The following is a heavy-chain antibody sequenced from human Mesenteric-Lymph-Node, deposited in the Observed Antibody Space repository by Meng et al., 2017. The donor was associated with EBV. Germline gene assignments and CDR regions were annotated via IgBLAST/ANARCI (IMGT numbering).Heavy chain of an antibody. CDR1: VCSLSTSGVG. Sequence: PFTESGPPLSQPLHTLTLPWTFFVCSLSTSGVGVGWLRQPPGKALEWLALIYWDDDKRYSPSLKTRLTITKDTSENQVVLTMTNMDPVDAATYYCAHRTSNCFDPWGQGTLVTVSS. J-gene: IGHJ5*02. CDR2: IYWDDDK. V-gene: IGHV2-5*02. CDR3: AHRTSNCFDP.